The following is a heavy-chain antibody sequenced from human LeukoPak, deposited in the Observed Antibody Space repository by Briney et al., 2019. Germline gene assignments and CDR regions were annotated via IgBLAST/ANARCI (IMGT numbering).Heavy chain of an antibody. V-gene: IGHV3-23*01. CDR3: ARGIILYYFDY. CDR2: IPASGGST. J-gene: IGHJ4*02. Sequence: EAGGSLRLSCVASGFTFSSNVMIWVRQAPGKGLEWVSSIPASGGSTYYADSVKGRFTISRDNSKNSLYLQMNSLRAEDTAVYYCARGIILYYFDYWGQGSLVTVSS. CDR1: GFTFSSNV. D-gene: IGHD3-10*01.